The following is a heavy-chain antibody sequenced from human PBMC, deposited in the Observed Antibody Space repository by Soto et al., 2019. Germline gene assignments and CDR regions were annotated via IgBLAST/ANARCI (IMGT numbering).Heavy chain of an antibody. D-gene: IGHD2-15*01. CDR2: IGTAGDT. CDR3: ARAGQGASCSGGSCYLWASDI. Sequence: EVQLVESGGGLVQPGGSLRLSCEASGFNFSGYDMHWVRQATGKGLEWVSVIGTAGDTFYTGSVKGRFTISRENGKNSLYLQMNSLRAGDTAVYYCARAGQGASCSGGSCYLWASDIWGQGTMVTVSS. CDR1: GFNFSGYD. V-gene: IGHV3-13*01. J-gene: IGHJ3*02.